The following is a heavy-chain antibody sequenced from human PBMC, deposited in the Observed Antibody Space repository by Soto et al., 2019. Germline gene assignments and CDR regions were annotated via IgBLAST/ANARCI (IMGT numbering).Heavy chain of an antibody. CDR2: IYTSGST. V-gene: IGHV4-4*07. D-gene: IGHD3-10*01. CDR1: GGSISSYY. CDR3: ARSYGSGSYRYYYYYGMDV. Sequence: SETLSLTCTVSGGSISSYYCSWMRQPAGKGLERIGRIYTSGSTNYNPSLKSRVTMSVDTSKNQFSLKLSSVTAADTAVYYCARSYGSGSYRYYYYYGMDVWGQGTTVTVSS. J-gene: IGHJ6*02.